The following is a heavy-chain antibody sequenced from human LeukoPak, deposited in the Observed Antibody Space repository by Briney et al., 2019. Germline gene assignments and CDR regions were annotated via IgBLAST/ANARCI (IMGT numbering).Heavy chain of an antibody. D-gene: IGHD3-3*01. CDR3: DGGYDFCSGYYRVPPFDY. V-gene: IGHV3-30*04. CDR1: GFTLSIYT. Sequence: GGSLRLSCAVSGFTLSIYTTGCGRQAPGKGREGVAVISYDGSNKYYADSVKGRFTISRGNSHNTLYLQMNNLRAEDTAVYSCDGGYDFCSGYYRVPPFDYWGQGTLVIVSS. CDR2: ISYDGSNK. J-gene: IGHJ4*02.